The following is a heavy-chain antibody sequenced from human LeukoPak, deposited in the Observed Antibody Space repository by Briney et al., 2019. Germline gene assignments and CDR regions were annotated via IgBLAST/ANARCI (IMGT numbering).Heavy chain of an antibody. CDR1: AFTVSSNY. CDR2: ISGSGGST. Sequence: WGSLRLSCAASAFTVSSNYMSWVRQAPGKGLEWVSAISGSGGSTYYTDYVKGRITIYRDNSKNKMDPQMNSLRAEDTAGYFFAKGFGGPRNYYYYVMDVWGQGTTVTHSS. D-gene: IGHD4-23*01. CDR3: AKGFGGPRNYYYYVMDV. V-gene: IGHV3-23*01. J-gene: IGHJ6*02.